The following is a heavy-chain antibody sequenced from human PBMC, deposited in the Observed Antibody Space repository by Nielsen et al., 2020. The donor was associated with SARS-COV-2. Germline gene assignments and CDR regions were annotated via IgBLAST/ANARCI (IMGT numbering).Heavy chain of an antibody. CDR1: GFTFRTYN. J-gene: IGHJ4*01. CDR3: ASGTLVRGVIFDH. D-gene: IGHD3-10*01. V-gene: IGHV3-21*06. Sequence: GGSLRLSCAASGFTFRTYNMNWVRQAPGKGPEWVATIGSSTTYIYYADSVKGRFSISRDNAKNSLFLEMNSLRAEDTAVYYCASGTLVRGVIFDHWGHGTVVTVSS. CDR2: IGSSTTYI.